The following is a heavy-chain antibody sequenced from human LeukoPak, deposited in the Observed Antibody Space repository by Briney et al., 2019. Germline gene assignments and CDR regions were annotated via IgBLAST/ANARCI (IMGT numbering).Heavy chain of an antibody. V-gene: IGHV4-34*01. CDR3: ARGRYDFWSGYSTRPFFDY. Sequence: SETLSLTCAVYGGSFSGYYWSWIRQPPGKGLEWIGEINHSGSTNYNPSLKSRVTISVDTSKSQFSLKLSSVTAADTAVYYCARGRYDFWSGYSTRPFFDYWGQGTLVTVSS. J-gene: IGHJ4*02. D-gene: IGHD3-3*01. CDR1: GGSFSGYY. CDR2: INHSGST.